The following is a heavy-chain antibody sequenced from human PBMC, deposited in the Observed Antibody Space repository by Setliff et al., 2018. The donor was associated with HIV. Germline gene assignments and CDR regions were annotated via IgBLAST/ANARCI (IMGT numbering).Heavy chain of an antibody. Sequence: SETLSLTCAVYGGSFSGCYWSWIRQSPGKDLEWIGEVNHSGDTTYNPSLKSRVTMSVDTSKNQFSLELSSLTSADTAIYYCVRGRDYGSSWSRPFYFDFWGHGNLVTVPQ. CDR3: VRGRDYGSSWSRPFYFDF. CDR1: GGSFSGCY. J-gene: IGHJ4*01. V-gene: IGHV4-34*01. CDR2: VNHSGDT. D-gene: IGHD6-13*01.